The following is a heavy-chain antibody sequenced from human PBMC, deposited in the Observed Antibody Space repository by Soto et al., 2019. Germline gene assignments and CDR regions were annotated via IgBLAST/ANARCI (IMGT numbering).Heavy chain of an antibody. Sequence: SETLSLTCAVSVYSISLGYYWGRIRQPPGKGLEWIGSIYHSGNTYYNPSLKSRVSISLDTSKNQISLRLKSVTAADTAVYYCARAETSGIHYFDYWGQGSLVTVSS. CDR2: IYHSGNT. J-gene: IGHJ4*02. D-gene: IGHD6-13*01. CDR1: VYSISLGYY. CDR3: ARAETSGIHYFDY. V-gene: IGHV4-38-2*01.